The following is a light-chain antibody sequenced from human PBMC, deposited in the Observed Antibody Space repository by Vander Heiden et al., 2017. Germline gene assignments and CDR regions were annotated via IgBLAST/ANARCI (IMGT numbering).Light chain of an antibody. CDR1: SSNIGAGYD. V-gene: IGLV1-40*01. Sequence: QSVLTQPPSVSGAPGQRVPISCTGSSSNIGAGYDVHWYQQLPGTVPKLLIYVNSNRPSGVPDRFSGSKSGTSASLAITGLQAEDEADYYCQSYDSSLDWVFGGGTKLTVL. J-gene: IGLJ3*02. CDR2: VNS. CDR3: QSYDSSLDWV.